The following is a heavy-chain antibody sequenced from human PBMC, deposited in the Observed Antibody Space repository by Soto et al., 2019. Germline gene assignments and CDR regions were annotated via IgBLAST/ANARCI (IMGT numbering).Heavy chain of an antibody. V-gene: IGHV3-30*18. CDR3: AKGRAYYDSSGYYPHFDY. CDR1: GFTFSSYG. CDR2: ISYDGNNK. D-gene: IGHD3-22*01. J-gene: IGHJ4*02. Sequence: GGSLRPSCAAPGFTFSSYGMKWVRQAPGKGLEWVAVISYDGNNKYYADSVKGRFTISRDNSKSTLYLQMNSLRAEDTAVYYCAKGRAYYDSSGYYPHFDYWGQGTPVTVSS.